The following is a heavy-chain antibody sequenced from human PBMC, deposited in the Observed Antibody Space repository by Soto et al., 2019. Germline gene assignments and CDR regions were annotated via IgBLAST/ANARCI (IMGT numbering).Heavy chain of an antibody. CDR2: TYYRSKWYN. CDR1: GDSVSSNSAA. Sequence: SQTLSLTCAISGDSVSSNSAAWNWIRQSPSRGLEWLGRTYYRSKWYNDYAVSVKSRITINPDTSKNQFSLQLNSVTPEDTAVYYCARGKKEQLGYYYVIDFWGQGTTVTVSS. CDR3: ARGKKEQLGYYYVIDF. J-gene: IGHJ6*02. D-gene: IGHD6-13*01. V-gene: IGHV6-1*01.